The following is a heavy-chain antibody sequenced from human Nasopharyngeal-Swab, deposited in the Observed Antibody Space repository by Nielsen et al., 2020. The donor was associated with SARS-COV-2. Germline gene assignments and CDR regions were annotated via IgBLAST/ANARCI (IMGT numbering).Heavy chain of an antibody. D-gene: IGHD3-10*01. CDR1: GFTFRDYL. CDR2: IKQDGSEK. CDR3: ARVGGRTSPMGS. Sequence: GGSLRLSCVASGFTFRDYLMSWVRQAPAKGLEWVASIKQDGSEKNYVDSVKSRFTISRDNAKNSLFLQMDSLRTEDTAFYYCARVGGRTSPMGSWGQGTLVTVSS. J-gene: IGHJ4*02. V-gene: IGHV3-7*01.